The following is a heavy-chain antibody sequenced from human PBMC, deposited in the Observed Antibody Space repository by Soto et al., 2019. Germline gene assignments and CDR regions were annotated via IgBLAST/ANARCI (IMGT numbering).Heavy chain of an antibody. CDR1: GYSFTSYW. D-gene: IGHD3-3*01. V-gene: IGHV5-51*01. CDR2: IYPGDSDT. CDR3: ERSFVFGVVTSYGMDV. J-gene: IGHJ6*02. Sequence: PGESLKISCKGSGYSFTSYWIGWVRQMPGKGLEWMGIIYPGDSDTRYSPSFQGQVTISADKSISTAYLQWRSLKASDTAMYYCERSFVFGVVTSYGMDVWGQVNTVTVSS.